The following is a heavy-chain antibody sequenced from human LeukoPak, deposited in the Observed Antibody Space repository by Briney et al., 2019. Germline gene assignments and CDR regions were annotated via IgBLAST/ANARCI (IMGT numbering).Heavy chain of an antibody. CDR1: GDIVSSNSAA. Sequence: SQTLSLTCAISGDIVSSNSAAWNWIRQSPSRGLEWLVRTYYRSKWYYDYAVAVKSRISINPDTSKNQFSLQLSSVTPEDTAVYYCARDPVGGSTIFDYWGQGTLVTVSS. D-gene: IGHD1-26*01. V-gene: IGHV6-1*01. J-gene: IGHJ4*02. CDR3: ARDPVGGSTIFDY. CDR2: TYYRSKWYY.